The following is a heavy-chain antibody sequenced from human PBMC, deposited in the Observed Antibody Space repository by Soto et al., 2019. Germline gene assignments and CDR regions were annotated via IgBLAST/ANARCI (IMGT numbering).Heavy chain of an antibody. CDR2: INAGNGNT. CDR3: ARGYKGGATNFDY. D-gene: IGHD1-26*01. Sequence: ASVKACKASGYTFTSYAMHWVRQAPGQRLEWMGWINAGNGNTKYSQKFQGRVTITRDTSASTAYMELSSLRSEDTAVYYCARGYKGGATNFDYWGQGTLVTVSS. V-gene: IGHV1-3*01. J-gene: IGHJ4*02. CDR1: GYTFTSYA.